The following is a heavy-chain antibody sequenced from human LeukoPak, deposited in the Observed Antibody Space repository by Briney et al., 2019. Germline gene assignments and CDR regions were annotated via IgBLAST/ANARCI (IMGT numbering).Heavy chain of an antibody. J-gene: IGHJ1*01. Sequence: PGGSLRLSCAASGFIFSSYEMNWVRQAPGKGLEWVSSISSSSSYIYYADSVKGRFTISRDNAKNSLYLQMNSLRAEDTALYYCAKDIYTSVTPHWGQGTLVTVSS. D-gene: IGHD4-17*01. CDR2: ISSSSSYI. CDR1: GFIFSSYE. V-gene: IGHV3-21*04. CDR3: AKDIYTSVTPH.